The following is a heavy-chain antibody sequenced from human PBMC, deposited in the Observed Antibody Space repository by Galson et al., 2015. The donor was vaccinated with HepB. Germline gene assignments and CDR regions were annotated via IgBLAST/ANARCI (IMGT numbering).Heavy chain of an antibody. CDR2: INEDGSTT. CDR1: GFSIRNNW. Sequence: SLRLSCAASGFSIRNNWMHWVRQVPGKGLVWVSRINEDGSTTNYADSVKGRFTISKDNAKNTLHLQMNNLRAEDTAVYYCSRDTFDPYDDWGQGTPVTVSS. V-gene: IGHV3-74*01. J-gene: IGHJ4*02. CDR3: SRDTFDPYDD.